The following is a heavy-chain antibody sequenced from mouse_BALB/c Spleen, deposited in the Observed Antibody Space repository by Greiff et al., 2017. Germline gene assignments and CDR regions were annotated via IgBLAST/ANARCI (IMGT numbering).Heavy chain of an antibody. J-gene: IGHJ4*01. CDR1: GYSITSGYY. D-gene: IGHD2-14*01. V-gene: IGHV3-6*02. CDR2: ISYDGSN. CDR3: ARYDEGYYYAMDY. Sequence: DVKLQESGPGLVKPSQSLSLTCSVTGYSITSGYYWNWIRQFPGNKLEWMGYISYDGSNNYNPSLKNRISITRDTSKNQFFLKLNSVTTEDTATYYCARYDEGYYYAMDYWGQGTSVTVSS.